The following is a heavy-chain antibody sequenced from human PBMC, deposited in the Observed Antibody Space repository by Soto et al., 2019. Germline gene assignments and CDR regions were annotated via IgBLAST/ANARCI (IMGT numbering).Heavy chain of an antibody. CDR3: ARRPTGGFTGDF. D-gene: IGHD2-8*02. CDR1: GYSFSSYW. Sequence: GESMKISCKGSGYSFSSYWIGWVRQMPGKGLEWMGIIYPGDSNTKYSPSFQGQVTISADKSISTAYLQWSSLKASDTAMHYCARRPTGGFTGDFWGQGTLVTVSS. CDR2: IYPGDSNT. V-gene: IGHV5-51*01. J-gene: IGHJ4*02.